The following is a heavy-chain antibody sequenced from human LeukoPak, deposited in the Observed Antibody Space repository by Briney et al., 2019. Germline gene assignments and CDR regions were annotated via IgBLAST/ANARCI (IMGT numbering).Heavy chain of an antibody. CDR3: ARENLGVAGYDY. V-gene: IGHV4-34*09. J-gene: IGHJ4*02. Sequence: SETLSLTCAVCGGSFSGYYWSWIRQPPGKGLEWIGEINHSGSTNYNPSLKSRVTISVDTSKNQFSLKLSSVTAADTAVYYCARENLGVAGYDYWGQGTLVTVSS. CDR2: INHSGST. CDR1: GGSFSGYY. D-gene: IGHD3-3*01.